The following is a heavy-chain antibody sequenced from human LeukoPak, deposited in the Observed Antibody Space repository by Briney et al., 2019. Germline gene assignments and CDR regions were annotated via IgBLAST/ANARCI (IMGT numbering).Heavy chain of an antibody. J-gene: IGHJ4*02. V-gene: IGHV1-46*01. CDR3: ARDHDYVWGSYRQPYY. D-gene: IGHD3-16*02. CDR1: GYTFTSYY. Sequence: GASVKVSCKASGYTFTSYYMHWVRQARGQGLEWMGRINPSGGSTSYAQKFQGRVTMTRDMSTSTVYMELSSLRSEDTAVYYCARDHDYVWGSYRQPYYWGQGTLVTVSS. CDR2: INPSGGST.